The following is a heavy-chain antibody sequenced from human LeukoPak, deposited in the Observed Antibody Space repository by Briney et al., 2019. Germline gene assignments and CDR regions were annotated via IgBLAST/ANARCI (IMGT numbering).Heavy chain of an antibody. CDR1: GFTFSDYW. V-gene: IGHV3-7*01. J-gene: IGHJ4*02. CDR3: ARKGGYSSGYYY. D-gene: IGHD3-22*01. Sequence: GGSLRLPCAASGFTFSDYWMTWVRQAPGKGLEWVANIKQDGSEKDYVHSVKGRFTISRDNAKNSLYLQMDSLRVEDTAVYYCARKGGYSSGYYYWGQGTLVTVSS. CDR2: IKQDGSEK.